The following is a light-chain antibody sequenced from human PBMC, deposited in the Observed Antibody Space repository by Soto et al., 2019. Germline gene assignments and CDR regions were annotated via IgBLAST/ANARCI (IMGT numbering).Light chain of an antibody. J-gene: IGKJ2*01. CDR3: QQCKNWAYT. V-gene: IGKV3-15*01. CDR2: DSS. CDR1: QSVSSN. Sequence: EVVMTQSPATLSLSPGERATLSCRASQSVSSNLVWYQQKPGQAPRLLIYDSSTRATGIPATFSGSGSRTELTLNISSLQSEYFAHYFCQQCKNWAYTFVHGTKLELK.